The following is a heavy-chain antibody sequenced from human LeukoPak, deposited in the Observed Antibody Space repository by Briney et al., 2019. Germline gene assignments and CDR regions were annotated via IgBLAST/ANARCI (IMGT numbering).Heavy chain of an antibody. J-gene: IGHJ4*02. D-gene: IGHD3-9*01. CDR2: ISGSGGST. CDR1: GFTFSSYA. V-gene: IGHV3-23*01. CDR3: AKSRNFDWLPSDY. Sequence: GGSLRLSCAASGFTFSSYAMSWVRQAPGKGLEWVSGISGSGGSTYYADSVKGRFTISRDNSKNTLYLQMNSLRAEDTALYYCAKSRNFDWLPSDYRGQGTLVTVSS.